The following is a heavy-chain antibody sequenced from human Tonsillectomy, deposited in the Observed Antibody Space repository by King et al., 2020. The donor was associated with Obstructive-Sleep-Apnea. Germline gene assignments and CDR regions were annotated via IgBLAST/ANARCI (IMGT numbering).Heavy chain of an antibody. D-gene: IGHD3-10*01. J-gene: IGHJ4*02. CDR1: GGSISSYY. CDR2: IYYSGST. V-gene: IGHV4-59*01. CDR3: ARGYMGYYYGSGSYYNDY. Sequence: PLQESGPGLVKPSETLSLTCTVSGGSISSYYWSWIRPPPGKGLEWIGYIYYSGSTNYNPSLKSRVTISVDTFKNQFSLKLSSVTAADTAVYYCARGYMGYYYGSGSYYNDYWGQGTLVTVSS.